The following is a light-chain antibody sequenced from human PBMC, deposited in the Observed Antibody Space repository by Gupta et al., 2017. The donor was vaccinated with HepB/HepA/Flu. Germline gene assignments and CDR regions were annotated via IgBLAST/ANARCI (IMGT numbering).Light chain of an antibody. V-gene: IGKV1D-8*01. J-gene: IGKJ4*01. CDR3: QQYYSFPPT. CDR2: AAS. Sequence: VIWMTQSPSLVSASTGDRVTISCRVSQSISSSLAWYQKKSGRAPELLVYAASTLQSGVPLRFSGSGSGTDFTLTISGLQSEDYGTYYCQQYYSFPPTFAGGTQVEI. CDR1: QSISSS.